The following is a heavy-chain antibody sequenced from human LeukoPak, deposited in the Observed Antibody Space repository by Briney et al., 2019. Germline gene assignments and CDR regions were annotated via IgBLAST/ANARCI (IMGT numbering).Heavy chain of an antibody. D-gene: IGHD3-3*01. CDR1: GFTFSSYA. Sequence: GGSLRLSCAASGFTFSSYAMSWVRQAPGKGLEWVAAISGSGGSTYYADSVKGRFTISRDNSKNTLYLQMNSLRAEDTAVYYCARAWEWSPYYFDCWGQGTLVTVSS. CDR3: ARAWEWSPYYFDC. CDR2: ISGSGGST. V-gene: IGHV3-23*01. J-gene: IGHJ4*02.